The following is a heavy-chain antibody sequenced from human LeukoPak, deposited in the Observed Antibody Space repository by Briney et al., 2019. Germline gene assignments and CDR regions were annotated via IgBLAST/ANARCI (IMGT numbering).Heavy chain of an antibody. CDR2: IKEDGSEQ. V-gene: IGHV3-7*01. CDR1: GFTFSSYW. CDR3: AXAEXSXGWDYFDY. J-gene: IGHJ4*02. D-gene: IGHD6-19*01. Sequence: GGSLRLSCATSGFTFSSYWMSWVRQAPGKGLEWVANIKEDGSEQYYVDSMKGRFTISRDNAKNSLYLQMNSLRAEDTAVYYCAXAEXSXGWDYFDYWGQGTLVAVSS.